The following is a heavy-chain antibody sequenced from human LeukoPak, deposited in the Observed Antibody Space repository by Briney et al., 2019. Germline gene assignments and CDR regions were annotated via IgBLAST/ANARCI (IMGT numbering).Heavy chain of an antibody. Sequence: SDTLSLTCIVCGGSFRSYYWSWVRQPPGRALGWIGYFYYSGSTNYNPSLKSRVTISVDTSKNQFSLKLNSVTAADTAVYYCVRGRDNADWYFDLWGRGTLVTVSS. CDR3: VRGRDNADWYFDL. CDR1: GGSFRSYY. CDR2: FYYSGST. V-gene: IGHV4-59*07. D-gene: IGHD1-1*01. J-gene: IGHJ2*01.